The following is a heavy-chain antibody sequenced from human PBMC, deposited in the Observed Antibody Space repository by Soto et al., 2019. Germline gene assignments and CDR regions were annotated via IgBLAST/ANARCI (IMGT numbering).Heavy chain of an antibody. D-gene: IGHD6-6*01. CDR1: GYGFTTYG. Sequence: QVHLVQSGAEVKKPGASVKVSCKGSGYGFTTYGITWVRQAPGQGLEWMAWISAHNGNTNYAQKHQGRVTVTRDTSTATDHRERRDLSAGGTAAYYCARVRDGDYWGQGSLGTVSS. CDR3: ARVRDGDY. CDR2: ISAHNGNT. J-gene: IGHJ4*02. V-gene: IGHV1-18*01.